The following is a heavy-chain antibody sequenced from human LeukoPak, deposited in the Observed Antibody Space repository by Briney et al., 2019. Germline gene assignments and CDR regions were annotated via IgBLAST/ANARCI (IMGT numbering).Heavy chain of an antibody. D-gene: IGHD3-3*01. CDR1: GASISSYY. Sequence: SETLSLTCTVSGASISSYYWTWIRQPPGKGLEWIGYIYYSGSTNYNPSLKSRVTISLDTSKNQFSLKLSSVTAADTAVYYCARTRFLEWLFDAFDIWGQGTMVTVSS. CDR2: IYYSGST. V-gene: IGHV4-59*08. CDR3: ARTRFLEWLFDAFDI. J-gene: IGHJ3*02.